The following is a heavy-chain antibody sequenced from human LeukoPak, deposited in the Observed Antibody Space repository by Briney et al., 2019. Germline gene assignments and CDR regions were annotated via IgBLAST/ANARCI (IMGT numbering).Heavy chain of an antibody. D-gene: IGHD3-3*01. J-gene: IGHJ5*02. CDR1: GGSYSGYY. Sequence: SETLSLTCAVYGGSYSGYYWSWIRQPPGKGLEWIGEINDSGSTNYNPSLKSRVTISVDTSKNQFSLKQSSVTAADTAVYYCARGTTTIFGVVIPRKYNWFDPWGQGTLVTVSS. CDR3: ARGTTTIFGVVIPRKYNWFDP. V-gene: IGHV4-34*01. CDR2: INDSGST.